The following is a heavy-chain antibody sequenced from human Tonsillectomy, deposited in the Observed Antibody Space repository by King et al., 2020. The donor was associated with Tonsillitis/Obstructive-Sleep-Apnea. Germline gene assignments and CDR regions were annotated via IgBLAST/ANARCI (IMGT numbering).Heavy chain of an antibody. CDR1: GFTFSSYA. CDR3: ASVSLPLTRLSVPATAIPFDY. D-gene: IGHD2-2*02. Sequence: VQLVESGGGVVQPGRSLRLSCAASGFTFSSYAMHWVRQAPGKGLEWVAVISYDGSNKYYADSVKGRFTISRDNSKNTLYLQMNSLRAEDTAVYYCASVSLPLTRLSVPATAIPFDYWGQGTLVTVSS. CDR2: ISYDGSNK. J-gene: IGHJ4*02. V-gene: IGHV3-30*04.